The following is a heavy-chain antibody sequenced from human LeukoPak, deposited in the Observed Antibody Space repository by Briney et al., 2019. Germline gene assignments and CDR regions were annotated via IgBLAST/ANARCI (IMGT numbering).Heavy chain of an antibody. CDR1: GYTFTSYD. D-gene: IGHD2-2*01. J-gene: IGHJ3*02. V-gene: IGHV1-69*05. CDR2: IIPIFGTA. Sequence: SVQVSCKASGYTFTSYDINWVRQATGQGLEWMGGIIPIFGTANYAQKFQGRVTITTDESTSTAYMELSSLRSEDTAVYYCARGQDIVVVPAALGSDAFDIWGQGTMVTVSS. CDR3: ARGQDIVVVPAALGSDAFDI.